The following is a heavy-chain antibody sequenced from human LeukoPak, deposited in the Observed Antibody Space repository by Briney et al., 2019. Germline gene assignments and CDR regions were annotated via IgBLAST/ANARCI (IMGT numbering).Heavy chain of an antibody. CDR2: IYYSGNT. J-gene: IGHJ4*02. D-gene: IGHD3/OR15-3a*01. V-gene: IGHV4-39*01. Sequence: SETLSLTCNVSGVSISSSNSYWGWIRQPPGKGLEWIGSIYYSGNTYYNASLKSQVSISIDTSNNQFSLRLTSVTAADTAVYYCARQTGSGLFILPGGEGTLVTVSS. CDR1: GVSISSSNSY. CDR3: ARQTGSGLFILP.